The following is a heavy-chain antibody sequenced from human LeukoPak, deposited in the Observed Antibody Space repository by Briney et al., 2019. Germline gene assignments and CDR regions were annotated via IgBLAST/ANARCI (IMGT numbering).Heavy chain of an antibody. V-gene: IGHV1-69*05. J-gene: IGHJ6*03. CDR2: IIPIFGTA. CDR1: GYTLTELS. CDR3: ARSIVVVPAATIAPNYYYMDV. Sequence: ASVKVSCKVSGYTLTELSMHWVRQAPGKGLEWMGGIIPIFGTANYAQKFQGRVTITTDESTSTAYMELSSLRSEDTAVYYCARSIVVVPAATIAPNYYYMDVWGKGTTVTVSS. D-gene: IGHD2-2*01.